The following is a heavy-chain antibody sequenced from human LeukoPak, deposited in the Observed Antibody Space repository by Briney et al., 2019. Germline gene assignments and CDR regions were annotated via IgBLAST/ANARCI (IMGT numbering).Heavy chain of an antibody. D-gene: IGHD1-1*01. Sequence: GGSLRLSCAASGFTFSSYSMNWVRQAPGKGLEWVSSISSSSSYIYYADSVKGRFTISRDNAKNSLYLQMNSLGAEDTAVYYCAREADWNDVDYWGQGTLVTVSS. CDR3: AREADWNDVDY. V-gene: IGHV3-21*01. CDR2: ISSSSSYI. CDR1: GFTFSSYS. J-gene: IGHJ4*02.